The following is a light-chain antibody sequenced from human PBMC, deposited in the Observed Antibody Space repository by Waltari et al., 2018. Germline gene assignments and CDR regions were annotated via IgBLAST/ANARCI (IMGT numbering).Light chain of an antibody. J-gene: IGKJ2*01. CDR2: DAL. CDR1: QSVSFS. CDR3: QQYYSTPYT. Sequence: EIVLTQSPATLSLSPGDRATLSCRASQSVSFSLSWYQQKAGQAPRLVIYDALDRATGIPARFIGSGSGTDFNLTISSLQAEDVAVYYCQQYYSTPYTFGQGTKLEIK. V-gene: IGKV3-11*01.